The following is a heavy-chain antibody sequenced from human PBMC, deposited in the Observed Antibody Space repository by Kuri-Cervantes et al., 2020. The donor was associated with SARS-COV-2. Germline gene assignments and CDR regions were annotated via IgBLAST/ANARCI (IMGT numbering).Heavy chain of an antibody. D-gene: IGHD4-17*01. V-gene: IGHV3-23*01. CDR2: ISGSGGST. CDR1: GFTFSSFA. CDR3: ARDPRGPSYGAALDYYYGMDV. J-gene: IGHJ6*02. Sequence: GGSLRPSCAASGFTFSSFAMSWVRQAPGKGLEWVSAISGSGGSTYYADSVKGRFTISRDNAKNSLYLQMNSLRAEDTAVYYCARDPRGPSYGAALDYYYGMDVWGQGTRVTVSS.